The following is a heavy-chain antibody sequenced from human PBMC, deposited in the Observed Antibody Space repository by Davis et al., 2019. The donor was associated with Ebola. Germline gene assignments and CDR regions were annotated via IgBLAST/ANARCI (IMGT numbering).Heavy chain of an antibody. CDR1: GFSLKTTGMG. Sequence: SGPTLVKPTATLTLTCTVSGFSLKTTGMGLSWVRQPPGKALEWLAHISSNDDTSYNTSLKSRLTISKGSSRSQVVLTMTHMETVDTATYFWARVVREGETGIRKYYYSPMDVWGQGTTVTVSS. J-gene: IGHJ6*02. CDR3: ARVVREGETGIRKYYYSPMDV. CDR2: ISSNDDT. D-gene: IGHD2/OR15-2a*01. V-gene: IGHV2-26*01.